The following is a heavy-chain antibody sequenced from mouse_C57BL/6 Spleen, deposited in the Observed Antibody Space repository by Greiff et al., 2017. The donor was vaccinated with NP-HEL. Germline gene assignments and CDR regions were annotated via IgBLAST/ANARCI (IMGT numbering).Heavy chain of an antibody. J-gene: IGHJ4*01. V-gene: IGHV1-76*01. CDR3: ASVIYTYAMDY. CDR1: GYTFTDYY. D-gene: IGHD2-1*01. Sequence: QVQLQQSGAELVRPGASVKLSCKASGYTFTDYYINWVKQRPGQGLEWIARIYPGSGNTYYNEKFKGKATLTAEKSSSTAYMQLSSLTSEDSAVYFGASVIYTYAMDYWGQGTSVTVSS. CDR2: IYPGSGNT.